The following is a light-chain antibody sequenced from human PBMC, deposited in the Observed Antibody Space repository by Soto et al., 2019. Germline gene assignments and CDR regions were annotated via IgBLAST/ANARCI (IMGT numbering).Light chain of an antibody. CDR3: HQYGSSPWT. Sequence: EIVLTQSPGTLSLSPGERATLSCRASQSVSSSYLAWYQQKPGQAPRLLIYGASSRATGIPDRFSGSGSGTEFTLTISRLEPEDFEVYYCHQYGSSPWTFGQGTKVDIK. CDR1: QSVSSSY. J-gene: IGKJ1*01. CDR2: GAS. V-gene: IGKV3-20*01.